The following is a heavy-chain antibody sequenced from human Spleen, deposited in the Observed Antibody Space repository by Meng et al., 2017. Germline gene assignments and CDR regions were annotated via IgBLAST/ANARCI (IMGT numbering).Heavy chain of an antibody. CDR2: ISTRGDII. D-gene: IGHD3-22*01. Sequence: GGSLRLSCAASGFIFSSYEMNWVRQAPGKGLEWVSYISTRGDIIYYGDSVKGRFTISRDYAENSLYLQMNSLRVEDTAVYYCAPRMYYHDSWSAFDIWGQGTMVTVSS. CDR1: GFIFSSYE. J-gene: IGHJ3*02. CDR3: APRMYYHDSWSAFDI. V-gene: IGHV3-48*03.